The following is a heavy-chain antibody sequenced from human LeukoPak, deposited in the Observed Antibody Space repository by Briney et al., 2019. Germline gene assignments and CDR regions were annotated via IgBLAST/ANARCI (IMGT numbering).Heavy chain of an antibody. V-gene: IGHV3-48*02. D-gene: IGHD6-19*01. J-gene: IGHJ6*03. CDR2: ISSSSSTI. CDR1: GFTFSSYS. Sequence: GGSLRLSCAASGFTFSSYSMNWVRQAPGKGLEWVSYISSSSSTIYYADSVKGRFTISRDNAKNSLYLQMNSLRDEDTAVYYCARSDGSGWGLLAYYYYYMDVWGKGTTVTVSS. CDR3: ARSDGSGWGLLAYYYYYMDV.